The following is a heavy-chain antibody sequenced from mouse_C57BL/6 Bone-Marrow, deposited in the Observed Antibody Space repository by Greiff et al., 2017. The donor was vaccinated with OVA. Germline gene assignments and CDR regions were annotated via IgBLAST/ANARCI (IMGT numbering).Heavy chain of an antibody. V-gene: IGHV3-6*01. CDR1: GYSITSGYY. J-gene: IGHJ4*01. CDR2: ISYDGSN. D-gene: IGHD1-1*01. CDR3: APSPHYYYGSSSYAMDY. Sequence: ESGPGLVKPSQSLSLTCSVTGYSITSGYYWNWIRQFPGNKLEWMGYISYDGSNNYNPSLKNRISITRDTSKNQFFLKLNSVTTEDTATYYCAPSPHYYYGSSSYAMDYWGQGTSVTVSS.